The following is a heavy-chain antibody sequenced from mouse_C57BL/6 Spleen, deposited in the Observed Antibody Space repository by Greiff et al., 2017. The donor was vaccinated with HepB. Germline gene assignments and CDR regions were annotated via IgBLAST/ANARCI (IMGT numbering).Heavy chain of an antibody. V-gene: IGHV1-69*01. CDR1: GYTFTSYW. J-gene: IGHJ2*01. Sequence: QVQLQQSGAELVMPGASVKLSCKASGYTFTSYWMHWVKQRPGQGLEWIGEIDPSDSYTNYNQKFKGKSTLTVDKSSSTAYMQLSSLTSEDSAVYYCARTTTVERLDYWGQGTTLTVSS. D-gene: IGHD1-1*01. CDR2: IDPSDSYT. CDR3: ARTTTVERLDY.